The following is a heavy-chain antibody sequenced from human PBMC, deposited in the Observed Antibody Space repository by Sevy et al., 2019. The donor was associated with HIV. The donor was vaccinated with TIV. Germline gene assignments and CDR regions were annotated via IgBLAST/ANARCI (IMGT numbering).Heavy chain of an antibody. J-gene: IGHJ4*02. Sequence: SGPTLVNPTQTLTLTCTFSGFSLSTSGVGVGWIRQPPGKALEWLALIYWDDNKWYSESLKSRLAITKDTSKNQVILRMTNMDPVDTATYYCADIWDDSSGYNRRYLDLWGQGILVTVSS. D-gene: IGHD3-22*01. CDR3: ADIWDDSSGYNRRYLDL. CDR2: IYWDDNK. V-gene: IGHV2-5*02. CDR1: GFSLSTSGVG.